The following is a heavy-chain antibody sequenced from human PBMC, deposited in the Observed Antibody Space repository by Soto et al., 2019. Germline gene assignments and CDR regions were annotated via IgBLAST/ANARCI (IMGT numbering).Heavy chain of an antibody. CDR2: ISGSGGST. CDR1: GFTFSSYA. J-gene: IGHJ3*02. D-gene: IGHD3-3*01. Sequence: GGSLRLSCAASGFTFSSYAMSWVRQAPGKGPEWVSAISGSGGSTYYADSVKGRFTISRDNSKNTLYLQMNSLRAEDTAVYYCAKDYDFWSGYYKGPDAFDIWGQGTMVTVSS. V-gene: IGHV3-23*01. CDR3: AKDYDFWSGYYKGPDAFDI.